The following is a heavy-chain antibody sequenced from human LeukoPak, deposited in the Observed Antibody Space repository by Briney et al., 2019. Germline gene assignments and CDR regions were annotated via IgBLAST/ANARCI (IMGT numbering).Heavy chain of an antibody. J-gene: IGHJ4*02. CDR2: ITPIFGTA. V-gene: IGHV1-69*13. Sequence: ASVKVSCKASGYTFTSYYMHWVRQAPGQGLEWMGGITPIFGTANYAQKFQGRVTITADESTSTAYMELSSLRSEDTAVYYCARDGSIAGFDYWGQGTLVTVSS. CDR3: ARDGSIAGFDY. CDR1: GYTFTSYY. D-gene: IGHD3-10*01.